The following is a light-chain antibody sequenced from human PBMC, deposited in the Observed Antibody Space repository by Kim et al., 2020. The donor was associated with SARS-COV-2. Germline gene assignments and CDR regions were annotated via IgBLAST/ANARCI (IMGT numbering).Light chain of an antibody. V-gene: IGLV3-19*01. CDR1: GLGSYD. CDR2: AKN. CDR3: NSRDNNGYVV. J-gene: IGLJ2*01. Sequence: VSWGQTVRITGQGDGLGSYDASWYQQKPGQAPPLVIYAKNNRPSGIPDRFSGARSGYTASLTISGAQAEDEADYYCNSRDNNGYVVFGGGTQLTVL.